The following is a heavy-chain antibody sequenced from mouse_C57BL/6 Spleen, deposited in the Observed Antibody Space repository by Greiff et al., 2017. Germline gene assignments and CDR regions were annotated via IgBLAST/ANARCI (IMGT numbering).Heavy chain of an antibody. Sequence: EVQLQQSGPELVKPGASVKISCKASGYTFTDYYMNWVKQSHGKSLEWIGDINPNNGGTSYNQKFKGKATLTVDKSSSTAYMELRSLTSEDSAVYYCAGILIYYDYDGGPWFAYWGQGTLVTVSA. D-gene: IGHD2-4*01. CDR3: AGILIYYDYDGGPWFAY. J-gene: IGHJ3*01. V-gene: IGHV1-26*01. CDR1: GYTFTDYY. CDR2: INPNNGGT.